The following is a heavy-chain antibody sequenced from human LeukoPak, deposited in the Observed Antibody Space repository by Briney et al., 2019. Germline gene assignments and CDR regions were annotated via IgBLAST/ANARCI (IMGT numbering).Heavy chain of an antibody. CDR3: AKEGGGYSYGYVYYFDY. V-gene: IGHV3-23*01. CDR2: SSCSGGGT. CDR1: GFTFSSYA. Sequence: QPGGAPRISCAAPGFTFSSYAMGWGRQAPGKGLEWVLGSSCSGGGTYYAASVKGRFPISRDNPKNPLSLKMKHVSGEDTAVYYCAKEGGGYSYGYVYYFDYWGQGTLVTVSS. D-gene: IGHD5-18*01. J-gene: IGHJ4*02.